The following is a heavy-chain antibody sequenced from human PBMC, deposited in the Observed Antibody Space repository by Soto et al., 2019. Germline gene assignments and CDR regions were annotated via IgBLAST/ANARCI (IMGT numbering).Heavy chain of an antibody. CDR3: ARGWRGNWFDT. V-gene: IGHV4-59*01. J-gene: IGHJ5*02. D-gene: IGHD2-15*01. CDR2: IYYSGST. CDR1: GGSISSYY. Sequence: SETLSLTCTVSGGSISSYYWSWIRQPPGKGLEWIGYIYYSGSTNYNPSLKSRVTISVDTSKNKFSLKLSSVTAADTAVYYCARGWRGNWFDTWGQGTMVTVYS.